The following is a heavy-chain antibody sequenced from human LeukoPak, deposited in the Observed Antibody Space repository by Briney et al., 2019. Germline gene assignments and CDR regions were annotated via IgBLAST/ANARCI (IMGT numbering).Heavy chain of an antibody. CDR3: AKSNGYGLVDI. V-gene: IGHV4-4*07. D-gene: IGHD3-10*01. CDR1: GGSISSYY. Sequence: PSETLSLTCTVSGGSISSYYWSWIRQPAGKGLEWIGRIYTSGSTNYNPSPKSRVTMSVDTSKNQFSLKLNSVTAADTAVYYCAKSNGYGLVDIWGQGTMVTVSS. J-gene: IGHJ3*02. CDR2: IYTSGST.